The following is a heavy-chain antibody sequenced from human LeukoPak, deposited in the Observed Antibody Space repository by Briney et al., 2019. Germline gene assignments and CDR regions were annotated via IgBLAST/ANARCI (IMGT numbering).Heavy chain of an antibody. Sequence: SETLSLTCTVSGGSISSGGYYWSWIRQHPGKGLEWIGYIYYSGSTYYNPSLKSRVTISVDTSKKQFSLKLSSVTAADTAVHYCARVDVVVTQYFDYWGQGTLVTVSS. D-gene: IGHD3-22*01. CDR3: ARVDVVVTQYFDY. CDR1: GGSISSGGYY. V-gene: IGHV4-31*03. J-gene: IGHJ4*02. CDR2: IYYSGST.